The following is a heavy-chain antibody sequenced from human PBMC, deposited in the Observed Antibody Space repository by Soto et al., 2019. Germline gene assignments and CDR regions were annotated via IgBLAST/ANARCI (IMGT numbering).Heavy chain of an antibody. CDR3: AKDRYSSSAYYYYGMDA. CDR1: GFIFDDYA. CDR2: ISGNSGSL. J-gene: IGHJ6*02. V-gene: IGHV3-9*01. D-gene: IGHD6-6*01. Sequence: ESGGGLVQPGRSLRLSCAASGFIFDDYAMHWVRQAPGKGLEWVAVISGNSGSLGYADSVKGRFTISRDNAKNSLYLQMNRLRAEDTALYYCAKDRYSSSAYYYYGMDAWGQRTTVTVSS.